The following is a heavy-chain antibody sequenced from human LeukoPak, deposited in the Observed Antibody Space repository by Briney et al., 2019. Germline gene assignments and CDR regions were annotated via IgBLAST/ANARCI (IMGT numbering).Heavy chain of an antibody. Sequence: SETLSLTCTVSGYSISSGYYWGWIRQPPGKGLEWIGSIYHSGSTYYNPSLKSRVTISVDTSKNQFSLKLSSVTAADTAVYYCARDLGQQLEFWFDPWGQGTLVTVSS. CDR3: ARDLGQQLEFWFDP. V-gene: IGHV4-38-2*02. J-gene: IGHJ5*02. CDR2: IYHSGST. D-gene: IGHD6-13*01. CDR1: GYSISSGYY.